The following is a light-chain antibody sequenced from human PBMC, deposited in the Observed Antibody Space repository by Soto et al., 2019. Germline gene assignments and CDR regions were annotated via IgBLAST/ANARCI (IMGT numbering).Light chain of an antibody. CDR3: QQYYNWPSYT. J-gene: IGKJ2*01. CDR1: QSVSSS. CDR2: GAS. Sequence: DIVMTQSPATLSVSPGERATLSCRASQSVSSSLAWYQQNPGQAPRLLIYGASTRATGIPARFSGSGSETEFTLTISSLQSEDFAVYYCQQYYNWPSYTFGQGTKVDIK. V-gene: IGKV3-15*01.